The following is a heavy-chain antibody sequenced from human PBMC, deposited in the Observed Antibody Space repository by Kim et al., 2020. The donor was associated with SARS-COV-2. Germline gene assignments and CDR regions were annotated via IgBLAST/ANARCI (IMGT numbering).Heavy chain of an antibody. J-gene: IGHJ3*02. V-gene: IGHV4-34*01. Sequence: SETLSLTCAVYGGSFSGYYWSWIRQPPGKGLEWIGEINHSGSTNYNPSLKSRVTISVDTSKKQFSLKSSSVTAADTAVYYCACITMVRGARDAFDIWGQGTMVTVSS. CDR3: ACITMVRGARDAFDI. CDR2: INHSGST. CDR1: GGSFSGYY. D-gene: IGHD3-10*01.